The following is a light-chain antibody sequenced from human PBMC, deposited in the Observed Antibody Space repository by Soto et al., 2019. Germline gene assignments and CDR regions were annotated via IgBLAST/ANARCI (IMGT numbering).Light chain of an antibody. J-gene: IGLJ2*01. Sequence: QSALTQPASVSGSPGQSITIACTGTSSDIGAYKYVSWYQQHPGKAPKLIILEVVNRPSGVPDRFSGSRSGTSASLAIRGLQSEDEAEYYCAAWDDSLNGVVFGGGTKLTVL. CDR1: SSDIGAYKY. V-gene: IGLV2-14*01. CDR3: AAWDDSLNGVV. CDR2: EVV.